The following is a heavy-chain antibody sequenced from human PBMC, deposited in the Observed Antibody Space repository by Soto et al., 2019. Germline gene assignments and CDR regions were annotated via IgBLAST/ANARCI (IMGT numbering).Heavy chain of an antibody. Sequence: QVQLVESGGGVVQPGRSLRLSCVASGFTFSSYGMHWVRQAPGKGLEWVAVISYDGSNKYYADSVKGRFTISRDNSKNTLYLQMNSLRAEDTAVYYCAKEGPFQVTKFFGYFDYWGQGTLVTVSS. V-gene: IGHV3-30*18. CDR3: AKEGPFQVTKFFGYFDY. CDR1: GFTFSSYG. J-gene: IGHJ4*02. CDR2: ISYDGSNK. D-gene: IGHD4-17*01.